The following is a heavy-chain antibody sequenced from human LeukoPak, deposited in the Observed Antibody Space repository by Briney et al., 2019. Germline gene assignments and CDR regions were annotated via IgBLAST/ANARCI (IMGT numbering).Heavy chain of an antibody. CDR3: ARDSIDDSSGYYYDY. CDR2: IYSGGST. Sequence: PGGSLRLSCAASGFTVSSNYMSWVRQAPGRGLEWVSVIYSGGSTYYADSVKGRFTISRDNSKNTLYLQMNSLRAEDTAVYYCARDSIDDSSGYYYDYWGQGTLVTVSS. J-gene: IGHJ4*02. V-gene: IGHV3-66*01. CDR1: GFTVSSNY. D-gene: IGHD3-22*01.